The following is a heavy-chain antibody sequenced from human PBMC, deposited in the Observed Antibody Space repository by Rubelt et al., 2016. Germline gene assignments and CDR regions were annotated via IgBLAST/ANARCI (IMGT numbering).Heavy chain of an antibody. CDR1: GFTFSNYW. Sequence: EVQLVESGGGLVQPGGSLRLSCAASGFTFSNYWMRWVRQAPGKGLEWVANINQDGRETYCVDSVKGRFTISRDNAKNSLDLQRDSLRAEDTAVYYCARDKLVGATHLDYWGQGTLVTASS. V-gene: IGHV3-7*01. D-gene: IGHD1-26*01. CDR3: ARDKLVGATHLDY. J-gene: IGHJ4*02. CDR2: INQDGRET.